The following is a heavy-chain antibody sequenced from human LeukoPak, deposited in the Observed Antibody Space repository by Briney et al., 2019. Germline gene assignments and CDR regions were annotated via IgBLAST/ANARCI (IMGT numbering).Heavy chain of an antibody. J-gene: IGHJ2*01. CDR3: ARDAGYSSGWSHWFLDL. D-gene: IGHD6-19*01. CDR1: GFTFSGYS. Sequence: GGSLRLSCAASGFTFSGYSFNWVRQAPGKGLEWISYISLFVTTIHYADSVKGRFTVSRDKAKNSIYLQMNSLTDEDSAVYYCARDAGYSSGWSHWFLDLWGRGTLVTVCS. V-gene: IGHV3-48*02. CDR2: ISLFVTTI.